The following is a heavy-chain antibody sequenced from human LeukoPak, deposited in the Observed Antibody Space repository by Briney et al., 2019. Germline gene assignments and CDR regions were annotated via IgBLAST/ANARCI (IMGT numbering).Heavy chain of an antibody. J-gene: IGHJ4*02. CDR1: GFTFSSYW. Sequence: GSLRLSCAASGFTFSSYWMHWVRQAPGKGLVWVSRIKSDGSSTSYADSVKGRFTISRDNSKNSLYLQMNSLRTEDTALYYCAKAVGYSYGVDFDYWGQGTLVTVSS. V-gene: IGHV3-74*01. CDR3: AKAVGYSYGVDFDY. D-gene: IGHD5-18*01. CDR2: IKSDGSST.